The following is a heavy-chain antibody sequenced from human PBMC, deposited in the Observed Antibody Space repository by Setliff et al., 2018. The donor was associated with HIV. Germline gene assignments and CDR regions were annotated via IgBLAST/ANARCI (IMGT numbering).Heavy chain of an antibody. CDR2: FRGDDRTT. J-gene: IGHJ5*02. Sequence: GGSLRLSCAVSGFTLTSSWIHWVRQAPGKGLVWVSRFRGDDRTTNYADSVKGRFTFSSDNAKNTVYLQMNSLSVEDTAVYYCARDLPLIVSSGRGNRWGQGTLVTVSS. D-gene: IGHD1-26*01. CDR3: ARDLPLIVSSGRGNR. CDR1: GFTLTSSW. V-gene: IGHV3-74*01.